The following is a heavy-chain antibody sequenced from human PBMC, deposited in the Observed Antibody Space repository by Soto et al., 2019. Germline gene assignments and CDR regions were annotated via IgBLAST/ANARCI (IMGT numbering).Heavy chain of an antibody. J-gene: IGHJ6*02. CDR3: ARASLGITFGGVIVATYYYYYGMDV. Sequence: GASVEVCCKASGYTFAIYGRRWVRQATGQGLEWMGWISAYNGNTNYAQKLQGRVTMTTDTSTSTAYMELRSLRSDDTAVYYCARASLGITFGGVIVATYYYYYGMDVWGQGTTVTVSS. CDR1: GYTFAIYG. CDR2: ISAYNGNT. V-gene: IGHV1-18*01. D-gene: IGHD3-16*02.